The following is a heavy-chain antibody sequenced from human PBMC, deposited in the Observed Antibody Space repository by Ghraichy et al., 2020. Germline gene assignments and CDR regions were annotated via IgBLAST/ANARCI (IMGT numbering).Heavy chain of an antibody. CDR3: TKDQTGFRGVQDP. Sequence: GGSLRLSCAASGFTFNSFAMSWVRQAPGKGPEWVGVIGGGGVRTHYADFVKGRFAISRDNSRNMVYLQMNSLRTDDTAVYFCTKDQTGFRGVQDPWGQGTLVTVSS. V-gene: IGHV3-23*01. CDR1: GFTFNSFA. CDR2: IGGGGVRT. D-gene: IGHD3-10*01. J-gene: IGHJ5*02.